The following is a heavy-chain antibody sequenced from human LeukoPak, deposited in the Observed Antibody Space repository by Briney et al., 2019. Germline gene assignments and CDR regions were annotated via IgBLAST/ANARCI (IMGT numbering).Heavy chain of an antibody. CDR1: GFTFSSYA. D-gene: IGHD4-17*01. CDR3: AREGNSYDYGDYVISGDAFDI. J-gene: IGHJ3*02. V-gene: IGHV3-30-3*01. Sequence: GGSLRLSCAASGFTFSSYAMHWVRQAPGKGLEWVAVISYDGSNKYYADSVKGRFTISRDNSKNTLYLQMNSLRAEDTAVYYCAREGNSYDYGDYVISGDAFDIWGQGTMVTVSS. CDR2: ISYDGSNK.